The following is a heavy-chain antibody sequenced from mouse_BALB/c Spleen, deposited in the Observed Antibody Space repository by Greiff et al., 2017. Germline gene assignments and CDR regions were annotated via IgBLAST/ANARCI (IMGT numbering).Heavy chain of an antibody. CDR3: ARVYGNYGGYYFDY. J-gene: IGHJ2*01. CDR1: GYSITSDYA. Sequence: ESGPGLVKPSQSLSLTCTVTGYSITSDYAWNWIRQFPGNKLEWMGYISYSGSTSYNPSLKSRISITRDTSKNQFFLQLNSVTTEDTATYYCARVYGNYGGYYFDYWGQGTTLTVSS. D-gene: IGHD2-10*02. V-gene: IGHV3-2*02. CDR2: ISYSGST.